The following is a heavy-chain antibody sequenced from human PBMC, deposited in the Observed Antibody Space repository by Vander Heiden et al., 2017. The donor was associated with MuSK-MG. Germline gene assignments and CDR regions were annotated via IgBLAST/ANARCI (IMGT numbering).Heavy chain of an antibody. D-gene: IGHD2-15*01. V-gene: IGHV4-34*01. CDR1: GGSLIGYD. CDR2: INHSGST. J-gene: IGHJ4*02. Sequence: QVQLQPWGAGLFNPSETLSLTCAVYGGSLIGYDWSWIRQPPGKGLEWIGEINHSGSTNYNPSLKSRVTISVDTSKNQFSLKLSSVTAADTAVYYCARGVDIVVVVAALYYFDYWGQGTLGTVSS. CDR3: ARGVDIVVVVAALYYFDY.